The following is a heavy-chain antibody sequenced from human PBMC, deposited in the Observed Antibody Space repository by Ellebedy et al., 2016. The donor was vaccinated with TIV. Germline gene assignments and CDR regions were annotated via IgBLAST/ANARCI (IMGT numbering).Heavy chain of an antibody. CDR1: GYTFINYY. CDR2: INPNGGYT. D-gene: IGHD1-26*01. Sequence: AASVKVSCKASGYTFINYYKHWVRQAPGQGLEWMGMINPNGGYTTSAQKFQGRVTMTRDTSTSTVYMKLSGLGSEDSAVYYCARMGSTIAFDIWGQGTIVTVSS. CDR3: ARMGSTIAFDI. V-gene: IGHV1-46*01. J-gene: IGHJ3*02.